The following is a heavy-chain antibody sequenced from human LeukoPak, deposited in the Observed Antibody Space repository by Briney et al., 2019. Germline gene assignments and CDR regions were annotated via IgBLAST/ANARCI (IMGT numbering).Heavy chain of an antibody. J-gene: IGHJ4*02. CDR2: ISWNSGSI. CDR1: GFTFDDYA. CDR3: AKGYYYDSSGYIFDY. D-gene: IGHD3-22*01. V-gene: IGHV3-9*01. Sequence: PGGSLRLSCAASGFTFDDYAMHWLRQGPGKGLEWVSGISWNSGSIGYADSVKGRFTISRDNAKNSLRLQMHSLRAEDTALYYCAKGYYYDSSGYIFDYWGQATLVPVSS.